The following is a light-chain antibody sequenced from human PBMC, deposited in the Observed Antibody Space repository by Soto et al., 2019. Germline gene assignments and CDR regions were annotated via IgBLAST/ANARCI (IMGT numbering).Light chain of an antibody. CDR2: DAS. V-gene: IGKV3-11*01. J-gene: IGKJ3*01. CDR1: QSVGAY. Sequence: EIVLTQSPATLSLSPGQRATLSCRASQSVGAYLAWYQQKVGQAPRLLIYDASNRASFSPARFSVSGSGTDFTLTISSLEPEDFAVYYGQKGGDGTRFNFGPGTRV. CDR3: QKGGDGTRFN.